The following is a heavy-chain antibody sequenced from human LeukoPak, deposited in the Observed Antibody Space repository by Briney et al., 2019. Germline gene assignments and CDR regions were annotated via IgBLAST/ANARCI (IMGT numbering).Heavy chain of an antibody. CDR1: GYSFTSYW. V-gene: IGHV5-51*01. J-gene: IGHJ4*02. CDR3: VRPMYSYESTGYYFNEDF. Sequence: GESLKISCKGSGYSFTSYWIGWVRQMPGKGLEWMGIIYPGDSDTRYSPSFQGQVTISADKSISTAYLQWSSLQATDTAMYYCVRPMYSYESTGYYFNEDFWGQGTLVTVSS. CDR2: IYPGDSDT. D-gene: IGHD3-22*01.